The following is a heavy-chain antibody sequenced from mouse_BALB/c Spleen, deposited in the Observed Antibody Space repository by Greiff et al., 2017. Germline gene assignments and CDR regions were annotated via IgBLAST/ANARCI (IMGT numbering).Heavy chain of an antibody. Sequence: VQLQESGAELAKPGASVKMSCKASGYTFTSYWMHWVKQRPGQGLEWIGYINPSTGYTEYNQKFKDKATLTANKSSSTAYMQLSSLTSEDSAVYYCARFYYGTYWGQGTLVTVSA. V-gene: IGHV1-7*01. D-gene: IGHD2-1*01. CDR1: GYTFTSYW. J-gene: IGHJ3*01. CDR2: INPSTGYT. CDR3: ARFYYGTY.